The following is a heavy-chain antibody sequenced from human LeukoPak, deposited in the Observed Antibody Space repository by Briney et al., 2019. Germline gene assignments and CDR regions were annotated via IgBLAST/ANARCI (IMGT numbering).Heavy chain of an antibody. CDR3: TTEYWGSNY. D-gene: IGHD7-27*01. CDR2: IKSNANGGTT. V-gene: IGHV3-15*07. CDR1: GFSFSSAW. Sequence: GGSLRLSCAGSGFSFSSAWMNWVRQAPGKGLEWVGLIKSNANGGTTAYAAPVKGRFTISRDDSKNTLYLQMDSLKTEDTGVYYCTTEYWGSNYWGQGTLVTVSS. J-gene: IGHJ4*02.